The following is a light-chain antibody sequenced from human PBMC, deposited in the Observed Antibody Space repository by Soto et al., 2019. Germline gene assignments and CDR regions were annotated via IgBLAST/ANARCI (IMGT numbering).Light chain of an antibody. J-gene: IGLJ3*02. CDR2: EVS. Sequence: QSVLTQPASVSGSPGQSITISCTGTSSDDGAYNYVSWYQQHPDKAPKVMIYEVSNRPSGVSHRFSGSKSGNTASLTISGLQAEDEADYYCSSYTSTTLGVVFGGGTKLTVL. CDR3: SSYTSTTLGVV. V-gene: IGLV2-14*01. CDR1: SSDDGAYNY.